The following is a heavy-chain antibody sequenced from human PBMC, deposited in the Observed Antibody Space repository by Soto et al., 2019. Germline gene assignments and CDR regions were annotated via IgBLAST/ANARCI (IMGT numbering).Heavy chain of an antibody. V-gene: IGHV3-66*01. D-gene: IGHD5-18*01. J-gene: IGHJ6*02. Sequence: GGSLRLSCAASGFTVSSIYMSWVRQAPGKGLEWVSVIYSGGSTYYADSVKGRFTISRDNSKNTLYLQMNSLRAEDTAVYYCAREPLGYSRPPGMDVWGQGTTVTVSS. CDR3: AREPLGYSRPPGMDV. CDR2: IYSGGST. CDR1: GFTVSSIY.